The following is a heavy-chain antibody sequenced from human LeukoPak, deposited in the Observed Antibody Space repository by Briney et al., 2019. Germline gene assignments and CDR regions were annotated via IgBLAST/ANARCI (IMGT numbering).Heavy chain of an antibody. Sequence: GGSLRLSCAASGLTFSSYSMNWVRQAPGRGREGVSSISSGSKYIYNADSVKGRFTISRDNAKNSLYLQMNSLRAEDTAVYYCARALSYSYGSMDFWGQGTLVIVSS. CDR3: ARALSYSYGSMDF. D-gene: IGHD5-18*01. V-gene: IGHV3-21*01. J-gene: IGHJ4*02. CDR2: ISSGSKYI. CDR1: GLTFSSYS.